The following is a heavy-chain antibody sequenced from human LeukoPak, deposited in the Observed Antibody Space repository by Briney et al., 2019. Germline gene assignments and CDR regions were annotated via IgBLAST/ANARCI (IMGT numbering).Heavy chain of an antibody. CDR1: GYIFTSYW. CDR3: ASWGGYYDSSGHFDY. J-gene: IGHJ4*02. CDR2: IYPGDSDT. V-gene: IGHV5-51*01. D-gene: IGHD3-22*01. Sequence: GESMKISCKGSGYIFTSYWIGWVRQMPGKGLEWMGSIYPGDSDTRYSPSFQGQVTISADKSISTAYLQWSSLKASDTAMYYCASWGGYYDSSGHFDYWGQGTLVTVSS.